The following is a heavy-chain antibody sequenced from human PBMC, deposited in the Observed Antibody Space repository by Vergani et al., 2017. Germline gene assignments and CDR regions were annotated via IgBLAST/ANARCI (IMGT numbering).Heavy chain of an antibody. V-gene: IGHV3-23*01. J-gene: IGHJ2*01. CDR2: ISGSGGST. CDR3: AKTRYSSSWYNIRYFDL. D-gene: IGHD6-13*01. CDR1: GFTFSSYA. Sequence: EVQLLESGGGLVQPGGSLRLSCAASGFTFSSYAMSWVRQAPGKGLEWVSAISGSGGSTYYADSVKGRFTISRDNSKNTLYLQMNSLRAEDTAVYYCAKTRYSSSWYNIRYFDLWGRGTLVTVPS.